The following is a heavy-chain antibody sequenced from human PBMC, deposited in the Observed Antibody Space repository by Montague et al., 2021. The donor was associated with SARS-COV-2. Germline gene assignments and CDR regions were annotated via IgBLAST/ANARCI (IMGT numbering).Heavy chain of an antibody. CDR2: IYYSGST. J-gene: IGHJ1*01. D-gene: IGHD1-26*01. CDR1: GGSLSSYY. CDR3: VRHVSGSLTHFHH. Sequence: SETRSLTCTVSGGSLSSYYWSWIRQPPGKGLEWIGYIYYSGSTNYNPSLKSRVTISVDTSKNQFSLNLSSVTAADTAVYYCVRHVSGSLTHFHHWGQGSLVTVSS. V-gene: IGHV4-59*08.